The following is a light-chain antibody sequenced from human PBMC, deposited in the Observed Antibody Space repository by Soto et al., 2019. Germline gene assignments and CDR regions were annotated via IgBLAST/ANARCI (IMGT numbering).Light chain of an antibody. CDR1: QSFSSW. V-gene: IGKV1-5*01. CDR3: QQYNSYPWT. J-gene: IGKJ1*01. Sequence: DLPMTQSPSTLSASVGDRVTITCRASQSFSSWLAWYQQRPGKAPNLLIHDVSSLESGVPSRFSGSGSGTEFTLTISSLQPDDFATYFCQQYNSYPWTFGQGTKVELK. CDR2: DVS.